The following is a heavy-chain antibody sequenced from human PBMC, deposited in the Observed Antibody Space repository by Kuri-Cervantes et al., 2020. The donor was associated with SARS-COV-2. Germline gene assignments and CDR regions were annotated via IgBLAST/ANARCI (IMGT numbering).Heavy chain of an antibody. CDR2: IFYSGST. CDR3: ARDLGGSNYGGGDY. V-gene: IGHV4-59*11. D-gene: IGHD4-23*01. Sequence: GSLRLSCTVSGGSLSGHYWSWVRQPPGKGLEWIGNIFYSGSTNYNPSLKSRVTISVDTSKNQFPLKLSSVTAADTAVYYCARDLGGSNYGGGDYWGQGTLVTVSS. J-gene: IGHJ4*02. CDR1: GGSLSGHY.